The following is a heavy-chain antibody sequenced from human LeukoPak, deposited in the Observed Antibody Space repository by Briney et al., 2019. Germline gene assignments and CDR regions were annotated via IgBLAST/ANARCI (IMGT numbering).Heavy chain of an antibody. CDR1: GGSISSITW. J-gene: IGHJ5*02. CDR2: IYHTGST. D-gene: IGHD1-1*01. V-gene: IGHV4-4*02. Sequence: SGTLSLTCAVSGGSISSITWWSWVRQPPGKGLEWIGEIYHTGSTNYNPSLKSRVTMSVDKPKNQFSLNLSSVTAADTAVYYCAREGGPQSLRGTFDPWGQGTLVTVSS. CDR3: AREGGPQSLRGTFDP.